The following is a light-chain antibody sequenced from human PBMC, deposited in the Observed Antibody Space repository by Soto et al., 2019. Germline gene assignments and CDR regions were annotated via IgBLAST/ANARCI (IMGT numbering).Light chain of an antibody. CDR2: GNT. CDR1: SSNIGAGYP. Sequence: QSVLTQPPPVSGAPGQRVTISCTGSSSNIGAGYPVHWYQQLPGTAPKLLIHGNTNRPSGVPDRFSGSRSGLAITGLQAEDDADYYCQSYESSLSGYVFGTGTKVTVL. V-gene: IGLV1-40*01. CDR3: QSYESSLSGYV. J-gene: IGLJ1*01.